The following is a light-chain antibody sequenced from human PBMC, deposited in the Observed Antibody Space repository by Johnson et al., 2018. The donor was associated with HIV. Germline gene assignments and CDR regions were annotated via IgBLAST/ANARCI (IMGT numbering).Light chain of an antibody. J-gene: IGLJ1*01. V-gene: IGLV1-51*01. CDR1: SSNIGINY. CDR2: DND. Sequence: QSVLTQPPSVSAAPGQKVTISCSGSSSNIGINYVSWFQQLPGTAPKLLIYDNDKRPSGIPDRFSGSKSGTSATLGITGLQTVDEADYYCETWDSSLSGYYVFGTGTKLTVL. CDR3: ETWDSSLSGYYV.